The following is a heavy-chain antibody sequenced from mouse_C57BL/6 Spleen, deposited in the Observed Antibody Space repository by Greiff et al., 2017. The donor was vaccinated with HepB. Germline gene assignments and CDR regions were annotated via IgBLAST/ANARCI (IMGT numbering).Heavy chain of an antibody. Sequence: QVQLKESGAELVRPGTSVKVSCKASGYAFTNYLIEWVKQRPGQGLEWIGVINPGSGGTNYNEKFKGKATLTADKSSSTAYMQLSSLTSEDSAVYFCARRGGNFDVWGTGTTVTVSS. CDR3: ARRGGNFDV. CDR1: GYAFTNYL. J-gene: IGHJ1*03. CDR2: INPGSGGT. V-gene: IGHV1-54*01.